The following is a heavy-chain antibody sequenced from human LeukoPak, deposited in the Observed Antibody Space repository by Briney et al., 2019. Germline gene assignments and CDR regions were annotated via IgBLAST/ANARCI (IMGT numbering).Heavy chain of an antibody. J-gene: IGHJ4*02. CDR1: GFTFSSYA. Sequence: GGSLRLSCAASGFTFSSYAMSWVRQAPGKGLEWVSAISGSGGSTYYADSVKGRFTISRDNSKNTLYLQMNSLRAEDTAVYYCAKSTMVRRGTPIDYWGQETLVTVSS. V-gene: IGHV3-23*01. CDR3: AKSTMVRRGTPIDY. CDR2: ISGSGGST. D-gene: IGHD3-10*01.